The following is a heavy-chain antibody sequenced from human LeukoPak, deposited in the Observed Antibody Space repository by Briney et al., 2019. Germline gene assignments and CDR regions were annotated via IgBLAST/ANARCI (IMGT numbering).Heavy chain of an antibody. CDR2: INHSGST. CDR1: GGSVSSSTYY. V-gene: IGHV4-39*07. Sequence: SETLSLTCSVSGGSVSSSTYYWSWIRQPPGKGLEWIGEINHSGSTNYNPSLKSRVTISVDTSKNQFSLKLSSVTAADTAVYYCARGLTTYWYFDLWGRGTLVTVSS. CDR3: ARGLTTYWYFDL. J-gene: IGHJ2*01. D-gene: IGHD3-22*01.